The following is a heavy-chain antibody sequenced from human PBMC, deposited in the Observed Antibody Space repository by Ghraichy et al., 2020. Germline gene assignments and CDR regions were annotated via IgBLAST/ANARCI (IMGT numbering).Heavy chain of an antibody. V-gene: IGHV3-72*01. CDR1: GFTFSDHY. CDR2: IRRKVDSYTT. Sequence: GGSLRLSCAASGFTFSDHYMDWVRQAPGEGLEWLARIRRKVDSYTTNYAASVKGRFTISRDDSKNSLFLQMNSLETEDTAVYYCAREGSAFDMWGQGVMVTVSS. J-gene: IGHJ3*02. CDR3: AREGSAFDM. D-gene: IGHD3-10*01.